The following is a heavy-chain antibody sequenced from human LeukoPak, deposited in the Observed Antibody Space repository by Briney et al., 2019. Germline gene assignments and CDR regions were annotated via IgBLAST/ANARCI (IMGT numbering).Heavy chain of an antibody. CDR2: IYRDDYI. J-gene: IGHJ3*02. CDR3: ARIPSSSWPGDVFDI. CDR1: GFTVSSNY. V-gene: IGHV3-53*01. Sequence: GGSLRLSCAASGFTVSSNYMNWVRQAPGKGLEWVSVIYRDDYIYYADFVKGRFTNSRDNSKNTVYLQMNSLKAEDTAVYYCARIPSSSWPGDVFDIWGQGTMVTVSS. D-gene: IGHD6-13*01.